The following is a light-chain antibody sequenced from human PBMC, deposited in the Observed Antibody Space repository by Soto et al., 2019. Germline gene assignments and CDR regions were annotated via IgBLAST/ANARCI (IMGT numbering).Light chain of an antibody. CDR2: DVS. Sequence: QSALTQPASVSGSPGQSIAISCTGTSSDVGGYNDVSWYQQHPGKSPKLVIYDVSNRPSGVSNRFSCSKSDNTASLTISGLQAEDEADYYFSSYTSDSRMVFGIWTKVTVL. V-gene: IGLV2-14*01. J-gene: IGLJ1*01. CDR1: SSDVGGYND. CDR3: SSYTSDSRMV.